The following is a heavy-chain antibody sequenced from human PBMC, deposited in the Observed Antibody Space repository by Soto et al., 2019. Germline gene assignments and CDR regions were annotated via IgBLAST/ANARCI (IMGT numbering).Heavy chain of an antibody. J-gene: IGHJ5*02. CDR3: ARDYYDSSDYYRVRFDP. D-gene: IGHD3-22*01. Sequence: GASVKVSCKASGYTFTSYGISWVRQAPGQGLEWMGWISAYNGNTNYAQKLQGRVTMATDTSTSTAYMELRSLRSDDTAVYYCARDYYDSSDYYRVRFDPWGQGTLVTVSS. CDR2: ISAYNGNT. V-gene: IGHV1-18*01. CDR1: GYTFTSYG.